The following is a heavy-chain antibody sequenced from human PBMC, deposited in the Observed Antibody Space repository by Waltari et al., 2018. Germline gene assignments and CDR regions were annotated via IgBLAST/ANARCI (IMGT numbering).Heavy chain of an antibody. CDR3: GTCEGAGYHVDYFDY. CDR1: GFTFSSHA. V-gene: IGHV3-23*01. D-gene: IGHD3-9*01. CDR2: ITGSGSRT. J-gene: IGHJ4*02. Sequence: EVLFLESGGGLVQPGGSLRLSCAASGFTFSSHAMSWVRQTPGKVLEWVSGITGSGSRTYYADSVKGRFTISRDNSKNTLFLQMNSLRAEDTAVYYCGTCEGAGYHVDYFDYWGQGTLVTVSS.